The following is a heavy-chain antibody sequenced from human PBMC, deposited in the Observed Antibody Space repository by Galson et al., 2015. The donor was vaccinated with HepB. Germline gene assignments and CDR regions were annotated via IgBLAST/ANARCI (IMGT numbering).Heavy chain of an antibody. D-gene: IGHD2-2*01. J-gene: IGHJ4*02. CDR3: ARDTLTYCSSTSCYPYYFDY. CDR2: IIPILGIA. CDR1: GGTFSSYA. V-gene: IGHV1-69*10. Sequence: SVKVSCKASGGTFSSYAISWVRQAPGQGLEWMGGIIPILGIANYAQKFQGRVTITADKSTSTAYMELSSLRSEDTAVYYCARDTLTYCSSTSCYPYYFDYWGQGTLVTVSS.